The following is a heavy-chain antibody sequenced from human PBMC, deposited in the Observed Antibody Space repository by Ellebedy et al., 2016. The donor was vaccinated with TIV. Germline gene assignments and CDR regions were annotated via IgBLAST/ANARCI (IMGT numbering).Heavy chain of an antibody. CDR2: IRGDGGDT. CDR3: ARDLVLGSGSTDY. Sequence: GESLKISXAASGFTFSSYWMHWVRQAPGGGLVWVSRIRGDGGDTNYADSVKGRFTISRDNTKNTLYLHMDDLRANDTAVYYCARDLVLGSGSTDYWGQGTLVTV. J-gene: IGHJ4*02. D-gene: IGHD3-10*01. V-gene: IGHV3-74*01. CDR1: GFTFSSYW.